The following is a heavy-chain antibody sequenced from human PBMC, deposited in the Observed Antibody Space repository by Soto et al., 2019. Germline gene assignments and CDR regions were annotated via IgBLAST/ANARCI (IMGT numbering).Heavy chain of an antibody. D-gene: IGHD3-9*01. Sequence: ASVKVACKASGGTFSSYAISWVRQAPGQGLEWMGGIIPIFGTANYAQKFQGRVTSTADESTSTAYMELSSLRSEDTAVYYCARDRYDILTGATDAFDIWGQGTMVTVSS. CDR2: IIPIFGTA. CDR1: GGTFSSYA. J-gene: IGHJ3*02. V-gene: IGHV1-69*13. CDR3: ARDRYDILTGATDAFDI.